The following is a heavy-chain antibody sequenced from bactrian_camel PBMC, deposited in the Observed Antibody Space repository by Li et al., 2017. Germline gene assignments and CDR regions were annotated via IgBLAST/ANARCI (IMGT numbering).Heavy chain of an antibody. CDR1: GDANWDDTP. V-gene: IGHV3S53*01. Sequence: HVQLVESGGGSVQAGGALTLSCDSSGDANWDDTPMAWFRQSPGKEEREGVAALSYRGTPKYADSVKGRFTISRDNAKDTLYLQMNSLKIEDTAVYYCALGSSRQATMTARGKGTQVTVS. J-gene: IGHJ4*01. CDR2: LSYRGTP. D-gene: IGHD3*01.